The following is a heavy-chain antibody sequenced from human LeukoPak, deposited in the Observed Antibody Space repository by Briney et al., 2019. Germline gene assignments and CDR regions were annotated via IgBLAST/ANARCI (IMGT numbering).Heavy chain of an antibody. J-gene: IGHJ4*02. CDR3: ARGGEYSYGQLDY. D-gene: IGHD5-18*01. CDR1: GFTVSSNS. Sequence: GGSLRLSCTVSGFTVSSNSMSWVRQAPGKGLEWVSFIYSDNTHYSDSVKGRFTISRDNAKNTLFLQMNSLRAEDTAVYYCARGGEYSYGQLDYWGQGTLVTVSS. V-gene: IGHV3-53*01. CDR2: IYSDNT.